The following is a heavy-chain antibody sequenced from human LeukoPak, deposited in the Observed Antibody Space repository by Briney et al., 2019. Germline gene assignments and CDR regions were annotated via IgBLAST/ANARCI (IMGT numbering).Heavy chain of an antibody. V-gene: IGHV3-23*01. CDR2: ISGSGGST. CDR1: GFTFSSYA. Sequence: GRSLRLSCAASGFTFSSYAMSWVRQAPGKGLEWVSAISGSGGSTYYADSVKGRFTISRDNPKNTLYLQMNSLRAEDTAVYHCTAYDFWSGFDSWGQGTLVTVSS. J-gene: IGHJ4*02. CDR3: TAYDFWSGFDS. D-gene: IGHD3-3*01.